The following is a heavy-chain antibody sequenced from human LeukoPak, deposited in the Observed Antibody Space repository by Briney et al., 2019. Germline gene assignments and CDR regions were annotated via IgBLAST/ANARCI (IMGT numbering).Heavy chain of an antibody. V-gene: IGHV3-30*04. CDR2: ISYDGSNK. D-gene: IGHD4-17*01. CDR1: GFTFSSYA. CDR3: ARGYMTTVTTTRSDYFDY. J-gene: IGHJ4*02. Sequence: PGGSPRLSCAASGFTFSSYAMHWVRQAPGKGLEWVAVISYDGSNKYYADSVKGRFTISRDNSKNTLYLQMNSLRAEDTAVYYCARGYMTTVTTTRSDYFDYWGQGTLVTVSS.